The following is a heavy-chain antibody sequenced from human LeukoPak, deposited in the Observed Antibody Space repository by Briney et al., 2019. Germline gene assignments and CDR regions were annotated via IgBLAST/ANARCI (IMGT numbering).Heavy chain of an antibody. CDR1: GYTFTGYY. J-gene: IGHJ1*01. CDR3: ASDFKHYYDFWSGYLH. Sequence: GASVKVSCKASGYTFTGYYMHWVRQAPGQGLEWMGWINPNSGGTNYAQKFQGRVTMTRDTSISTACMELSRLRSDDTAVYYCASDFKHYYDFWSGYLHWGQGTLVTVSS. D-gene: IGHD3-3*01. V-gene: IGHV1-2*02. CDR2: INPNSGGT.